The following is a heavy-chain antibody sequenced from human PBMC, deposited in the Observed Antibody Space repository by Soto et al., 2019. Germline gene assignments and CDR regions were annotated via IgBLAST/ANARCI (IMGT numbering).Heavy chain of an antibody. V-gene: IGHV3-23*01. CDR1: GFTFSSYA. Sequence: GGSLRLSCAASGFTFSSYAMSWVRQAPGKGLEWVSAISGSGGSTYYADSVKGRSTISRDNSKNTLYLQMNSLRAEDTAVYYCAKPKAYDSSGYIDYWGQGTLVTVSS. J-gene: IGHJ4*02. D-gene: IGHD3-22*01. CDR3: AKPKAYDSSGYIDY. CDR2: ISGSGGST.